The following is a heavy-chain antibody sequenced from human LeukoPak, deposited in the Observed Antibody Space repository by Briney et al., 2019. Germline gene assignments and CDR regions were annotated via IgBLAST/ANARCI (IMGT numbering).Heavy chain of an antibody. CDR2: ISGSGGST. Sequence: GGSLRLSCAASGFTFSSYAMSWVRQAPGKGLEWVSAISGSGGSTYYADSVKGRFTISRDNSKNTLYLQMNSLRAKDTAVYYCATNSSRGVFDYWGQGTLVTVSS. D-gene: IGHD6-13*01. V-gene: IGHV3-23*01. CDR1: GFTFSSYA. J-gene: IGHJ4*02. CDR3: ATNSSRGVFDY.